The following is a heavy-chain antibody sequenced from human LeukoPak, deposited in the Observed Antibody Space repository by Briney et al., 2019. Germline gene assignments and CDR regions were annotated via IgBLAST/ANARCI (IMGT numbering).Heavy chain of an antibody. V-gene: IGHV1-3*01. CDR3: ARPLAVAGFDY. Sequence: ASEKVSCKASGYSFTSYAMHWVRQAPGQRLEWMGWINAGNGYTKYSQKFQGRVTITRDTSASTAYMELSSLRSEDTAVYFCARPLAVAGFDYWGQGTLVTVSS. D-gene: IGHD6-19*01. CDR2: INAGNGYT. J-gene: IGHJ4*02. CDR1: GYSFTSYA.